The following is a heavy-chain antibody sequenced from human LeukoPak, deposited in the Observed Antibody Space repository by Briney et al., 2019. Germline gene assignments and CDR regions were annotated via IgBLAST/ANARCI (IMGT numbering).Heavy chain of an antibody. CDR2: INSDGSST. J-gene: IGHJ3*02. V-gene: IGHV3-74*01. Sequence: GGSLRLSCAASGFTFSSYWMHWVRQAPGKGLVWVSRINSDGSSTSYADSVKGRFTISRDNAKSSLHLQMNSLRAEDTAVYYCARVVDGSGSYDNHDSFDIWGQGTMVTVSS. CDR3: ARVVDGSGSYDNHDSFDI. CDR1: GFTFSSYW. D-gene: IGHD3-10*01.